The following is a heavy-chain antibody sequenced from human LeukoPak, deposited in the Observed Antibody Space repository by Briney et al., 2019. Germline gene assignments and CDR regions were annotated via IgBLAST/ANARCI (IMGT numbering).Heavy chain of an antibody. CDR1: GFTFSSYA. D-gene: IGHD1-26*01. CDR3: AGSYWDNDY. CDR2: ISGSGGST. J-gene: IGHJ4*02. Sequence: PGGSLRLSCATSGFTFSSYAMSWVRQAPGKGLEWVSAISGSGGSTYYANSVKGRFTISRDNAKNSLYLQMNSLRAEDTAVYYCAGSYWDNDYWGQGTLVTVSS. V-gene: IGHV3-23*01.